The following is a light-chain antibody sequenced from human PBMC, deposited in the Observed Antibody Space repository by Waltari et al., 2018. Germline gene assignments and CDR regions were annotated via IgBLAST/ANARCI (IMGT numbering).Light chain of an antibody. V-gene: IGLV2-8*01. CDR3: SSYAGSNNLV. Sequence: QSALTQPPSASGSPGQSVTISCPETSRDGGGYNYVPWYQQHPGKAPKLMIYEVSKRPSGVPDRFSGSKSGNTASLTVSGLQAEDEADYYCSSYAGSNNLVFGGGTKLTVL. J-gene: IGLJ2*01. CDR1: SRDGGGYNY. CDR2: EVS.